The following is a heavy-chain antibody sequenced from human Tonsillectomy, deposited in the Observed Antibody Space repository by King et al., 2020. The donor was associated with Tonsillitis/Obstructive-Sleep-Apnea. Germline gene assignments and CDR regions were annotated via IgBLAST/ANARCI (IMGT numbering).Heavy chain of an antibody. CDR2: ISSSSSYT. CDR1: GFTFSDYY. V-gene: IGHV3-11*05. Sequence: QLVQSGGGLVTPGGSLRLSCAASGFTFSDYYMSWIRQAPGKGLEWVSYISSSSSYTNYADSLKGRFTISRDNAKNSLYLQMNSLRAEDTAVYYCARRYCSSTSCYQNWFDPWGQGTLVTVSS. D-gene: IGHD2-2*01. CDR3: ARRYCSSTSCYQNWFDP. J-gene: IGHJ5*02.